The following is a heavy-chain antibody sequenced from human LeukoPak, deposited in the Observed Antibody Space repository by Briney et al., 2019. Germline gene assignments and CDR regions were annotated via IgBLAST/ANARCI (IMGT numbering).Heavy chain of an antibody. D-gene: IGHD4-23*01. Sequence: SVKVSCKAPGGTFSSYAISWVRQAPGQGLEWMGGIIPIFGTANYAQKFQGRVTITADESTSTAYMELSGLRSEDTAVYYCARDQVAYEPLLTTVGFDYWGQGTLVTVSS. CDR2: IIPIFGTA. V-gene: IGHV1-69*13. CDR1: GGTFSSYA. J-gene: IGHJ4*02. CDR3: ARDQVAYEPLLTTVGFDY.